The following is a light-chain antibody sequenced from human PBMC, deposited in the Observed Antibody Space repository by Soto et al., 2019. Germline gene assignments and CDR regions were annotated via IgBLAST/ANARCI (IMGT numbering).Light chain of an antibody. Sequence: EVVLTQSPATLSLSPGERATLSCWASQSVGSYLAWYQQRLGQAPRLLIYDASNRATGIPARFSGSGSGTVFNLTISSLEPEDFSVYYCQQRSDWPSFGQGTKLDIK. J-gene: IGKJ2*01. CDR1: QSVGSY. V-gene: IGKV3-11*01. CDR2: DAS. CDR3: QQRSDWPS.